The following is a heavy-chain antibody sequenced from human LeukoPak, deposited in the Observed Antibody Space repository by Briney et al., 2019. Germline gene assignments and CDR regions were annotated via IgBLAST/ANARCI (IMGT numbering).Heavy chain of an antibody. D-gene: IGHD3-3*01. CDR3: ARDPLEWLVLPKAFDI. J-gene: IGHJ3*02. Sequence: ASVKVSCKASGYTFTSYGISWVRQAPGQGLEWMGWINPNSGGTTYALKFQGRVTMTRDTSISTAYLELSRLRSDDTAVYYCARDPLEWLVLPKAFDIWGQGAMVTVSS. V-gene: IGHV1-2*02. CDR2: INPNSGGT. CDR1: GYTFTSYG.